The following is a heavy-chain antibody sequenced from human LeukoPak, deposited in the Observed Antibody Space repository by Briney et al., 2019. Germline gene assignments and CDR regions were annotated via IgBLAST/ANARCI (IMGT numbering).Heavy chain of an antibody. V-gene: IGHV3-30-3*01. CDR3: ARDRAPYSSSGYFDY. Sequence: GGSLRLSCAASGFTFSSYAMHWVRQAPGKGLEWVAVISYDGSNKYYADSVKGRFTISRDNSKNTLYLQMNSLRAEDTAVYYCARDRAPYSSSGYFDYWGQGTLVTVSS. J-gene: IGHJ4*02. CDR1: GFTFSSYA. D-gene: IGHD6-6*01. CDR2: ISYDGSNK.